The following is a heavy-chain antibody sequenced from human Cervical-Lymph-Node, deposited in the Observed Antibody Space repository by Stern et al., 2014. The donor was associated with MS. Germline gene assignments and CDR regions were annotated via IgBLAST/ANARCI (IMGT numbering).Heavy chain of an antibody. V-gene: IGHV4-31*03. CDR1: GGSVSSGGYF. CDR2: VYYSGSI. Sequence: QVQLQESGPGLVKPLQTLSLTCTVSGGSVSSGGYFWNWIRQHPGKGLEWIGHVYYSGSIAYNPSLKSRVTISVDTSKNQFSLRLRSVTAADTAVYYCARNPALWYFDLWGRGTWPLSPQ. CDR3: ARNPALWYFDL. J-gene: IGHJ2*01. D-gene: IGHD3-3*02.